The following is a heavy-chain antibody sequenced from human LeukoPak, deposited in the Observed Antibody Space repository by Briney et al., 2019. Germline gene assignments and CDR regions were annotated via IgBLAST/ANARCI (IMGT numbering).Heavy chain of an antibody. CDR2: ISGSGGST. CDR3: AKETRDGYNYPFDY. J-gene: IGHJ4*02. D-gene: IGHD5-24*01. Sequence: GGSLRLSCSASAFAFSSYAMSWVRQAPRKGLEWVSAISGSGGSTYCTDSEKGRFTISRDNSKNTLYLQMNSLRADDTAVYYCAKETRDGYNYPFDYWGQGTLVTVSS. V-gene: IGHV3-23*01. CDR1: AFAFSSYA.